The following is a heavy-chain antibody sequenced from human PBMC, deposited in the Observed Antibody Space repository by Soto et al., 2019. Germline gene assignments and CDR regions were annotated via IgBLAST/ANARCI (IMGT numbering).Heavy chain of an antibody. CDR3: ARIKWGLNYYNGMDV. CDR1: GYSFSDYF. V-gene: IGHV1-2*02. CDR2: INPKTAAT. Sequence: GASVKVSCKPSGYSFSDYFIQWVRQAPGQGLEWVAWINPKTAATNYAKKFQGRVSLTWDTSSTTAYMELTRLGPDDTAVYYCARIKWGLNYYNGMDVWGQGTTVTVSS. J-gene: IGHJ6*02. D-gene: IGHD1-26*01.